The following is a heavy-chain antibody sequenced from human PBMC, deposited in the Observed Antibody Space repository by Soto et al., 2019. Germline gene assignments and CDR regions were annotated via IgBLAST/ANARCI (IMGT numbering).Heavy chain of an antibody. CDR2: INPNSGGT. Sequence: ASVKVSCKASGYTFTAYYMHWLRQAPGQGLEWMGWINPNSGGTKYAQKFQGRVTMTNDTSISTAYMELSRLASDDTAVYYCARGDFDSSANYYAGWFDPWGQGTLVTVSS. D-gene: IGHD3-22*01. CDR3: ARGDFDSSANYYAGWFDP. CDR1: GYTFTAYY. J-gene: IGHJ5*02. V-gene: IGHV1-2*02.